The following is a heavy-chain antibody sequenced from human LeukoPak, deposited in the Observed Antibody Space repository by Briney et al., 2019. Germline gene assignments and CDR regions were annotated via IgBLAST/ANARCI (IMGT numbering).Heavy chain of an antibody. J-gene: IGHJ4*02. CDR2: IKQDGREK. D-gene: IGHD4-23*01. Sequence: GGSLRLSCAASGFTFTCCWMSWVRQTQGKGLEWVASIKQDGREKFYAGSVKGRFTISGDNAKNSLYLQVNSLRAEDTAVYYCARVPGVTRYFDSWGQGILVTVSS. CDR3: ARVPGVTRYFDS. V-gene: IGHV3-7*01. CDR1: GFTFTCCW.